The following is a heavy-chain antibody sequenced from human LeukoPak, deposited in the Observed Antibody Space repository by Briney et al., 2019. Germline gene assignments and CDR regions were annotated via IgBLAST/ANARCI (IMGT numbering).Heavy chain of an antibody. CDR1: GFTFSSYS. CDR2: ISSSSSTI. J-gene: IGHJ4*02. CDR3: ARDPIPGYSSGWYE. Sequence: GGSLRLSCAASGFTFSSYSMNWVRQAPGKGLEWVSYISSSSSTIYYADSVKGRLTISRDNAKNSLYLQMNSLRDEDTAVYYCARDPIPGYSSGWYEWGQGTLVTVSS. V-gene: IGHV3-48*02. D-gene: IGHD6-19*01.